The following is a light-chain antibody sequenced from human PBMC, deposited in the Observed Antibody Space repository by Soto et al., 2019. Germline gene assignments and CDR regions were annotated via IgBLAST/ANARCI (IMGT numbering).Light chain of an antibody. CDR3: QQYSDSVLT. J-gene: IGKJ4*01. CDR1: QTLTSNY. Sequence: EIVLTQSPATLSLSPGERATLSCRASQTLTSNYLAWYQQKPGQAPRLLIHGAASRATGIPDRFRGSGSGTDFTLTISRLEPEDFAVYYCQQYSDSVLTFGGGTKVEIK. V-gene: IGKV3-20*01. CDR2: GAA.